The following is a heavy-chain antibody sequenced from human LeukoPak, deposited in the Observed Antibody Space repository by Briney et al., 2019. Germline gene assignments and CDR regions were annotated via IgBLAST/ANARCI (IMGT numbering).Heavy chain of an antibody. D-gene: IGHD4-17*01. V-gene: IGHV3-33*01. J-gene: IGHJ4*02. CDR3: ARDYADYVGYFFFDY. CDR1: GFTFSSYG. CDR2: IWYDGSNK. Sequence: GRSLRLSCAASGFTFSSYGMHWVRQAPGKGLEWVAVIWYDGSNKYYADSVKGRFTISRDNSKNTLYLQMNSLRAEDTAVYYCARDYADYVGYFFFDYWGQGTLVTVSS.